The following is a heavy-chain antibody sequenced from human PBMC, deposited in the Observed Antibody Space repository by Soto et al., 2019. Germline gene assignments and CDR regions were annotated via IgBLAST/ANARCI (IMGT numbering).Heavy chain of an antibody. CDR2: IIPIFGTA. CDR3: AREVAHPNEYYYYSMDV. J-gene: IGHJ6*02. D-gene: IGHD1-1*01. CDR1: GGTFSSYA. V-gene: IGHV1-69*13. Sequence: AVKFSCKASGGTFSSYAISWVRQAPGQGLEWMGGIIPIFGTANYAQKFQGRVTITADESTSTAYMELSSLRSEDTAVYYCAREVAHPNEYYYYSMDVWGQGTTVTVSS.